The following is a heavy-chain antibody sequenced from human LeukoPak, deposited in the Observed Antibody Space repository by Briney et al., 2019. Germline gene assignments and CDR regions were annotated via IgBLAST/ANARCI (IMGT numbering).Heavy chain of an antibody. CDR3: ARDKADYYDSSGYVGYYMDV. V-gene: IGHV1-2*06. CDR2: INPNSGGT. Sequence: ASVKVSCKASEYTFTGYYMHWVRQAPGQGLEWMGRINPNSGGTNYAQKFQGRVTMTRDTSISTAYMELSRLRSDDTAVYYCARDKADYYDSSGYVGYYMDVWGKGTTVTVSS. CDR1: EYTFTGYY. D-gene: IGHD3-22*01. J-gene: IGHJ6*03.